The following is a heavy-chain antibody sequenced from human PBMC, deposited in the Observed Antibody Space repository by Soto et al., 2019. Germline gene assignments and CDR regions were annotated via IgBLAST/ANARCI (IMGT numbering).Heavy chain of an antibody. D-gene: IGHD2-15*01. CDR1: GFTFTSSA. CDR3: AASGGSVPDAFDI. V-gene: IGHV1-58*02. CDR2: IVVGSGNT. Sequence: SVKVSCEASGFTFTSSAMQWVRQARGQRLEWIGWIVVGSGNTNYAQKFQERVTITRDMSTSTAYMELSSLRSEDTAVYYCAASGGSVPDAFDIWGQGTMVTVSS. J-gene: IGHJ3*02.